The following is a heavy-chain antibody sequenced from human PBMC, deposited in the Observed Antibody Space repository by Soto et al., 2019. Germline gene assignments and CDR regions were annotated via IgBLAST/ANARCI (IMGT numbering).Heavy chain of an antibody. V-gene: IGHV1-69*13. CDR3: ASDKRYYDSSGFYDFDY. J-gene: IGHJ4*02. Sequence: SVKVSCKASGGTFSSYAISWVRQAPGQGLEWMGGIIPIFGTANYAQKFQGRVTITADESTSTAYMELSSLRSEDTAVYYCASDKRYYDSSGFYDFDYWGQGTLVTVSS. CDR2: IIPIFGTA. CDR1: GGTFSSYA. D-gene: IGHD3-22*01.